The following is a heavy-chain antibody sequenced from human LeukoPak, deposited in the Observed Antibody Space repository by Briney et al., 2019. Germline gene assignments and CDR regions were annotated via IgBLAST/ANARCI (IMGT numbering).Heavy chain of an antibody. CDR3: ATNVAATGYCYGMDV. CDR2: IVVGSGNT. J-gene: IGHJ6*02. Sequence: SVKVSCKASGFTFTSSAMQWVRQARGQRLEWIGWIVVGSGNTNYAQKFQERVTITRDMSTSTAYMELSSLRSEDMAVYYCATNVAATGYCYGMDVWGQGTTVTVSS. CDR1: GFTFTSSA. V-gene: IGHV1-58*02. D-gene: IGHD2-15*01.